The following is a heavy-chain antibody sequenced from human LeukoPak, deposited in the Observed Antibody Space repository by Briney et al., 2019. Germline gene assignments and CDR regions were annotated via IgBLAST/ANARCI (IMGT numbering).Heavy chain of an antibody. V-gene: IGHV4-4*07. CDR2: IYTSGST. Sequence: SETLSLTCTVSGGSLSSYYWSWIRQPAGKGLEWIGRIYTSGSTNYNPSLKSRVTMSVDTSKNQFSLKLSSVTAADTAVYYCARESNNDILTGYYIGEYFQHWGQGTLVTVSS. D-gene: IGHD3-9*01. CDR3: ARESNNDILTGYYIGEYFQH. J-gene: IGHJ1*01. CDR1: GGSLSSYY.